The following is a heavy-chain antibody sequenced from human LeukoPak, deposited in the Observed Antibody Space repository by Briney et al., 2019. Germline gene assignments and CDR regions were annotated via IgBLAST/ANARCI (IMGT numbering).Heavy chain of an antibody. V-gene: IGHV4-39*06. CDR2: IFYDGSS. D-gene: IGHD2-2*03. CDR1: NGSISNSNFY. CDR3: ARERRGYCSSTSCYGGYYYYYMDV. Sequence: SETLSLTCTVSNGSISNSNFYWGWIRQPPGKGLVWIGSIFYDGSSDYNPSLKSRVTISVDTSKNQFALKLSSVTAADTAVYYRARERRGYCSSTSCYGGYYYYYMDVWGKGTTVTISS. J-gene: IGHJ6*03.